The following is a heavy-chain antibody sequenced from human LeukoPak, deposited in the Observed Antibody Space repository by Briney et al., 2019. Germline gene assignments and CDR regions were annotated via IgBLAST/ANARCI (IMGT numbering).Heavy chain of an antibody. CDR1: GGSISGGSFY. Sequence: SETLSLTCTVSGGSISGGSFYWTWIRQPAGKGLEWIGRIYASGSTNYNSSLKSRVTISVDTSKNQFSLRLSSVTAADTAVYYCARGGDSSSWSVDYWGQGTLVTVSS. V-gene: IGHV4-61*02. D-gene: IGHD6-13*01. CDR2: IYASGST. CDR3: ARGGDSSSWSVDY. J-gene: IGHJ4*02.